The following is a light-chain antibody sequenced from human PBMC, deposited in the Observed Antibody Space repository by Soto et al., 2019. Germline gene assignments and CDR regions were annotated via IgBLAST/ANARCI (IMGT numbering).Light chain of an antibody. CDR3: QQYVTSAIT. Sequence: ENMFTQSPGTLSFSPGGKAPLSCRASQSVSSRLAWYQQKPGQAPRLLISGASSRATGIPDRFSGSGSGTDFTLTISRLEPEDFALYYCQQYVTSAITFGQGTKVDIK. CDR1: QSVSSR. V-gene: IGKV3-20*01. J-gene: IGKJ1*01. CDR2: GAS.